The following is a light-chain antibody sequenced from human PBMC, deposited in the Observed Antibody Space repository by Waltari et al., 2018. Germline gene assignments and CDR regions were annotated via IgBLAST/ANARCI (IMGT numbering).Light chain of an antibody. CDR3: CSYGSSYTLL. Sequence: SALTQPASVSGSRGPALPISSTGLTADHDIPNFVFWYQQLPDKAPKLIIYDGTQRPSGVSPRFSASTSGSTASLTISGLQADDEADYFCCSYGSSYTLLFGGGTRLTVL. CDR1: TADHDIPNF. J-gene: IGLJ2*01. V-gene: IGLV2-23*03. CDR2: DGT.